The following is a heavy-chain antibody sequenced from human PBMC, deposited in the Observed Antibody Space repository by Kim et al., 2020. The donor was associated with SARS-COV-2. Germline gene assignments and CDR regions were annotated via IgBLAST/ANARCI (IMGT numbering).Heavy chain of an antibody. CDR3: ARRTYSSSWYPILYFDY. J-gene: IGHJ4*02. D-gene: IGHD6-13*01. V-gene: IGHV4-39*01. Sequence: LKSRVTISVDTSKNQFSLKLSSVTAADTAVYYCARRTYSSSWYPILYFDYWGQGTLVTVSS.